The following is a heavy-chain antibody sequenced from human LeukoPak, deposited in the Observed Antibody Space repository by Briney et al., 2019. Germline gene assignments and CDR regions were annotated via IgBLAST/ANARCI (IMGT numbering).Heavy chain of an antibody. CDR2: IYPNGRS. Sequence: SETLSLTCTVSVASISSYCWSWARQSPGKGLEWIAYIYPNGRSDCNPSLKSRVTMSLDTSKNQLSMELRFLTDADTAVYYCATSHDAKTAPYDLWGQGTLVTVSS. D-gene: IGHD2-8*01. J-gene: IGHJ4*02. CDR3: ATSHDAKTAPYDL. V-gene: IGHV4-4*09. CDR1: VASISSYC.